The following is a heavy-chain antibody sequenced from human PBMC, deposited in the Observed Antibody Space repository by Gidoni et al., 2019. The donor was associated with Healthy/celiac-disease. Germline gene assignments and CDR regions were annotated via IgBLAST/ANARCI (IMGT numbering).Heavy chain of an antibody. V-gene: IGHV3-21*01. CDR2: ISSSSSYI. CDR1: GSTFSSYS. J-gene: IGHJ4*02. D-gene: IGHD6-19*01. Sequence: EVQLVESGGGLVKPGGSLRLHWAASGSTFSSYSMNWVRQAPGKVLEWVSSISSSSSYIYYADSVKGRFTISRDNAKNALYLQMNSLRAEDTAVYYCARDEHSSGWYVYWGQGTLVTVSS. CDR3: ARDEHSSGWYVY.